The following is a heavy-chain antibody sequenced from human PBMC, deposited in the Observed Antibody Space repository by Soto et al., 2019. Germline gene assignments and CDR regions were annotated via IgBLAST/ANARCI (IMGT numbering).Heavy chain of an antibody. CDR3: ARLNPDGTGEKYYYGMDV. CDR2: TNHSGST. V-gene: IGHV4-34*01. CDR1: GGPFSGYY. J-gene: IGHJ6*01. Sequence: PSETLSLTCALYGGPFSGYYGGWVRQPPGKGLEWIGQTNHSGSTNYTTSLKNLFTISVDTYKNQLSLKLSSLTAADTAVYYCARLNPDGTGEKYYYGMDVWGQGTTVT. D-gene: IGHD7-27*01.